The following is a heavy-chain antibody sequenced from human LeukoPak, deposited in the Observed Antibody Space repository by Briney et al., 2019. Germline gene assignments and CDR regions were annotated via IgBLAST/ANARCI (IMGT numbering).Heavy chain of an antibody. V-gene: IGHV3-21*01. J-gene: IGHJ6*02. D-gene: IGHD3-10*01. CDR2: ISSSSSYI. CDR3: ARGRFELYGSGSYNHYYYGMDV. CDR1: GFTFSSYS. Sequence: GGSLRLSCAASGFTFSSYSMNWVRQAPGKGLEWVSSISSSSSYIYYADSVKGRFTISRDNAKNSLYLQMSSLRAEDTAVYYCARGRFELYGSGSYNHYYYGMDVWGQGTTVTVSS.